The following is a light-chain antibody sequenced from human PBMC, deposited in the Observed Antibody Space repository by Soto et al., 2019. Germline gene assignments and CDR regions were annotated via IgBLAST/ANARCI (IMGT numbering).Light chain of an antibody. CDR1: SSDISGYNY. V-gene: IGLV2-14*01. Sequence: QSALTQPASVSGSPGQSITISCTGTSSDISGYNYISWYQQLPGKAPKFIIYDVRNRPSGVSNRFSGSRSGNTASLTISGLQAEDEADYYCSSYTSSSTVIFGGGTKLTVL. CDR2: DVR. J-gene: IGLJ2*01. CDR3: SSYTSSSTVI.